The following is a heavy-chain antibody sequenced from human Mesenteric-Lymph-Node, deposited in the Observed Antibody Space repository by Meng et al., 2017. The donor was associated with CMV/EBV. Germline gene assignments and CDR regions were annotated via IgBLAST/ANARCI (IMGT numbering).Heavy chain of an antibody. J-gene: IGHJ4*02. Sequence: SETLSLTCTVSGGSITTYYWSWIRQPPGKGLEWIGYIYYSGSTTNYNPSLKSRVTISLDTSKDQFSLKLNSVTAADTAVYYCARGLAALRFDYWGQGTLVTVSS. CDR2: IYYSGSTT. D-gene: IGHD6-13*01. V-gene: IGHV4-59*01. CDR1: GGSITTYY. CDR3: ARGLAALRFDY.